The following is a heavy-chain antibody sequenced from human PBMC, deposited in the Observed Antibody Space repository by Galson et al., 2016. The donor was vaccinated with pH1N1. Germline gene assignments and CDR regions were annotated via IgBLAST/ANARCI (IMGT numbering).Heavy chain of an antibody. V-gene: IGHV1-18*01. D-gene: IGHD6-13*01. CDR2: ISAYNGNT. CDR1: GYTFTNYG. J-gene: IGHJ4*02. Sequence: SVKVSCKASGYTFTNYGISWVRQAPGQGLEWMGWISAYNGNTNYAQKLQGRVNMTTDTSTSTAYMELRSLRSEDTAVYYCARDPWGSSSWYDYWGQGTLVTVSS. CDR3: ARDPWGSSSWYDY.